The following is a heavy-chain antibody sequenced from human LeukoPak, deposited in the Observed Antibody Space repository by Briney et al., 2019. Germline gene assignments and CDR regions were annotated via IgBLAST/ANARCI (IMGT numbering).Heavy chain of an antibody. V-gene: IGHV5-51*01. CDR2: IYPGDSDT. Sequence: GSLKISCKGSGYSFTNYWIAWVRQMPGKGLEWMGIIYPGDSDTRYSPSFQGQVTISADKSISTAYLQWSSLKASDTAIYYCARTRDKRPDAFDIWGQGTMVTVSS. D-gene: IGHD5-24*01. CDR3: ARTRDKRPDAFDI. CDR1: GYSFTNYW. J-gene: IGHJ3*02.